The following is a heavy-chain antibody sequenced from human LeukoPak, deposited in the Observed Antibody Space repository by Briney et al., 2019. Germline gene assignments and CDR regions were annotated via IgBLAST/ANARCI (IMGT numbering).Heavy chain of an antibody. Sequence: GGSLRLSCAASGFTFSNYGMYWVRQAPGKGLEWVAVISYDGSNKYYADSVKGRFTISRDNSKNTLYLQMNSLRAEDTAVYYCARGGDRGGFDYWGQGTLVTVSS. CDR2: ISYDGSNK. CDR1: GFTFSNYG. V-gene: IGHV3-30*19. CDR3: ARGGDRGGFDY. J-gene: IGHJ4*02. D-gene: IGHD4-17*01.